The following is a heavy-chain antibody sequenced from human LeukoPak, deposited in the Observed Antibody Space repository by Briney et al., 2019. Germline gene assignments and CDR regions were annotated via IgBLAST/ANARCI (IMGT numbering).Heavy chain of an antibody. CDR3: ARDRLRGYGGVDY. D-gene: IGHD1-26*01. CDR2: ISSSGSTI. J-gene: IGHJ4*02. V-gene: IGHV3-11*04. CDR1: RFTFSDYY. Sequence: GGSLRLSCAASRFTFSDYYMSWIRQAPGKGLEWVSYISSSGSTIYYADSVKGRFTIPRDNAKNSLYLQMNSLRAEDTAVYYCARDRLRGYGGVDYWGQGTLVTVSS.